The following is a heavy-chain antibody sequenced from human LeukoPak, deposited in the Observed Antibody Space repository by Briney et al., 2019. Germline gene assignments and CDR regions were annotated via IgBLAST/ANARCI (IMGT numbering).Heavy chain of an antibody. CDR2: ISYDGSNK. Sequence: GRSLRLSFAASGFPFSSYAMHWVRQAPGKGLEWVAVISYDGSNKYYADSVKGRFTISRDNSKNTLYLQMNSLRAEDTAVYYCAREGAYSSGWSNWFDPWGQGTLVTVSS. D-gene: IGHD6-19*01. CDR3: AREGAYSSGWSNWFDP. CDR1: GFPFSSYA. V-gene: IGHV3-30*04. J-gene: IGHJ5*02.